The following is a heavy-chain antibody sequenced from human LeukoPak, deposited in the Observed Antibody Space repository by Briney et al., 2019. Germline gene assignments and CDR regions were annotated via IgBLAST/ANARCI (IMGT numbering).Heavy chain of an antibody. CDR3: ARYIVGATEFDP. J-gene: IGHJ5*02. D-gene: IGHD1-26*01. V-gene: IGHV1-69*02. CDR2: IIPILGIA. CDR1: GGTFSSYT. Sequence: SVKVSCKASGGTFSSYTISWVRQAPGQGLEWMGRIIPILGIANYAQKFQGRVTITADKSTSTTYMELSSLRSEDTAVYYCARYIVGATEFDPWGQGTLVTVSS.